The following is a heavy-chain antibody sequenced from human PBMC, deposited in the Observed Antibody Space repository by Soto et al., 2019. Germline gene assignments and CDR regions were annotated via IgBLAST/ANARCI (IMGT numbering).Heavy chain of an antibody. Sequence: PSETLSLTCTVSGGSISSSSYYWGWIRQPPGKGLEWIGSIYYSGSTYYNPSLKSRVTISVDTSKNQFSLKLSSVTAADTAVYYCARGSQQLGFDYWGQGTLVTVSS. CDR3: ARGSQQLGFDY. CDR1: GGSISSSSYY. V-gene: IGHV4-39*07. D-gene: IGHD6-6*01. J-gene: IGHJ4*02. CDR2: IYYSGST.